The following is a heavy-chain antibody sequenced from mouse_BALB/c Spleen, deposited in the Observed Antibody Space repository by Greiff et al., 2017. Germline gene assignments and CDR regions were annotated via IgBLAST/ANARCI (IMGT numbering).Heavy chain of an antibody. V-gene: IGHV2-9*02. D-gene: IGHD1-2*01. J-gene: IGHJ3*01. Sequence: VQVVESGPGLVAPSQSLSITCTVSGFSLTSYGVHWVRQPPGKGLEWLGVIWAGGSTNYNSALMSRLSISKDNSKSQVFLKMNSLQTDDTAMYYCARAITTAQAWFAYWGQGTLVTVSA. CDR1: GFSLTSYG. CDR3: ARAITTAQAWFAY. CDR2: IWAGGST.